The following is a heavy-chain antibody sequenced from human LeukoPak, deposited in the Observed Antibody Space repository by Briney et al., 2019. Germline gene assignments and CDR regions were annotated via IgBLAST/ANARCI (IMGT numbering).Heavy chain of an antibody. Sequence: QPGGSLRLSCAASGFTFSSYAMSWVRQAPGKGLEWVSAISGSGGSTYYADSVKGRFTISRDNSKNTLYLQMNSLRAEDTAVYYCTKQSSTITMVRGVISDAFDIWGQGTMVTVSS. CDR1: GFTFSSYA. J-gene: IGHJ3*02. CDR3: TKQSSTITMVRGVISDAFDI. CDR2: ISGSGGST. V-gene: IGHV3-23*01. D-gene: IGHD3-10*01.